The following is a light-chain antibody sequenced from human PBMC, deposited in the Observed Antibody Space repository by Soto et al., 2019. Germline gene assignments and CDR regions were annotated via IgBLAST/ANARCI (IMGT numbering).Light chain of an antibody. CDR1: QSVSSY. V-gene: IGKV3-11*01. CDR3: QQRRTWHPIT. CDR2: DAS. Sequence: EIVLTQSPATLSLSPGERATLSCRASQSVSSYLAWYQQKPGQAPRLLIYDASNRANGIPARFSGNGSGTDFTLTISSQEPEYLSVNYCQQRRTWHPITFGQGTRLEIK. J-gene: IGKJ5*01.